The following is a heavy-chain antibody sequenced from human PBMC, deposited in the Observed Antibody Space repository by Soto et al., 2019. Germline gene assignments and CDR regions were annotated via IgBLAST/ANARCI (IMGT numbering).Heavy chain of an antibody. CDR3: ARAKYDYIWGSYHPFDQ. Sequence: QVQLVQSGAEVKKPGASVRLSCKVSGKSFDNFAVHWVRQTPGQRPEWMGRNNVGDGKTKYLEKFQGRVIVSYDTSATTAYMELRALSSEDTAVYYCARAKYDYIWGSYHPFDQWAQGAQVTVAS. CDR2: NNVGDGKT. J-gene: IGHJ4*02. V-gene: IGHV1-3*01. CDR1: GKSFDNFA. D-gene: IGHD3-16*02.